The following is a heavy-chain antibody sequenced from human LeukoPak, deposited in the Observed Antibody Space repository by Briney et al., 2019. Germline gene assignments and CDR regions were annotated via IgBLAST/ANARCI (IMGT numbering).Heavy chain of an antibody. CDR2: IDYEGGTT. D-gene: IGHD1/OR15-1a*01. Sequence: PGGSLRLSCAASGFTFDDYGMSWVRQVPGKGLVWVSRIDYEGGTTDYADSVEGRFTISRDNARNTLYLQMNSLRAEDTAIYYCARNNWGIDYWGLGTLVTVSS. CDR3: ARNNWGIDY. CDR1: GFTFDDYG. V-gene: IGHV3-20*04. J-gene: IGHJ4*01.